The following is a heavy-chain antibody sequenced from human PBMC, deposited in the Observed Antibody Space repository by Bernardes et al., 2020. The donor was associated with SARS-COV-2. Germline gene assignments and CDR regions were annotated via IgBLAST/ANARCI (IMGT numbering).Heavy chain of an antibody. J-gene: IGHJ4*02. Sequence: ASVKVSCMASGYTFTTHDISWVRQAPGQGLEWMGWISVYNGNTNYAQKFQGRVIISRDSSASTAYMELSSLRSEDTAMYYCARALYSVGWGGQFGAYFDNWGQGTQVTVSS. CDR2: ISVYNGNT. D-gene: IGHD6-19*01. V-gene: IGHV1-18*01. CDR1: GYTFTTHD. CDR3: ARALYSVGWGGQFGAYFDN.